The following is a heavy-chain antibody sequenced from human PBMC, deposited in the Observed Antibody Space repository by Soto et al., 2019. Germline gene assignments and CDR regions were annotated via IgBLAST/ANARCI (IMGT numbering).Heavy chain of an antibody. CDR2: ISYDGSNK. Sequence: QVQLVESGGGVVQPGRSLRLSCAASGFTFSSYGMHWVRQAPGKGLEWVAVISYDGSNKYYADSVKGRFTISRDNSKNTLYLQMNSLRAEDTAVYYCAKSSGSSWYYWWYVYWGQGTLVTVSS. D-gene: IGHD6-13*01. CDR3: AKSSGSSWYYWWYVY. J-gene: IGHJ4*02. CDR1: GFTFSSYG. V-gene: IGHV3-30*18.